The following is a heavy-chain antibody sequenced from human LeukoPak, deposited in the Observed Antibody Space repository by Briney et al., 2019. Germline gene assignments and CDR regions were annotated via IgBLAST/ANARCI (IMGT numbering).Heavy chain of an antibody. CDR1: GYTFTSYG. Sequence: ASVKVSCKASGYTFTSYGISWVRQAPGQGLEWIGWISAYNGNTNYAQKLQGRVTMTTDTSTSTAYMELRSLRSDDTAVYYCARVESIPSTVTTEFYYYYGMDVWGQGTTVTVSS. J-gene: IGHJ6*02. CDR3: ARVESIPSTVTTEFYYYYGMDV. CDR2: ISAYNGNT. D-gene: IGHD4-17*01. V-gene: IGHV1-18*01.